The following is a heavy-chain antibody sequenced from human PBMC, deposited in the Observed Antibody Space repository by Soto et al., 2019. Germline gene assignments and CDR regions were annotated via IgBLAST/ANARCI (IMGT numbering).Heavy chain of an antibody. D-gene: IGHD3-22*01. CDR1: GGSFSRCY. CDR3: ARGRITMIVALDY. CDR2: INHSGST. V-gene: IGHV4-34*01. Sequence: PSETLSLTCAVYGGSFSRCYWSGICQPPGKGLEWIGEINHSGSTTYNPSLESRVTISVDASKNQFSLKLSSVTAADTAVYYCARGRITMIVALDYWGQGTLVTVSS. J-gene: IGHJ4*02.